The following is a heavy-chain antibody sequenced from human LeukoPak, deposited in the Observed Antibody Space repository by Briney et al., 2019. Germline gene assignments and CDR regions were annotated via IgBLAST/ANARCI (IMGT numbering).Heavy chain of an antibody. J-gene: IGHJ4*02. CDR1: GFTFSTYG. D-gene: IGHD2-15*01. Sequence: QPGGSLTLSCAASGFTFSTYGMHWVRQAPGKGLEWVSFISSSSITIYYPDSVKGRFTSSRDNAEKSLYLQMNSLRAEHTAVYFCARDRGGSYSAIDYWGQGTLVTVSS. V-gene: IGHV3-48*04. CDR2: ISSSSITI. CDR3: ARDRGGSYSAIDY.